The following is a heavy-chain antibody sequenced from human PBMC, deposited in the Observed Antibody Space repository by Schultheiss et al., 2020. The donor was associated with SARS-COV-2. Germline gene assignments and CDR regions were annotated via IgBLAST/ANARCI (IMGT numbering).Heavy chain of an antibody. V-gene: IGHV3-7*01. Sequence: GGSLRLSCAASGFTFSSYWMSWVRQAPGKGLEWVANIKQDGSEKRYVDSVKGRFTISRDNAQNSLFLQMNSLTAEDTAVYYCAGWAMGATTNYWGQGTLVTVSS. J-gene: IGHJ4*02. D-gene: IGHD5-18*01. CDR3: AGWAMGATTNY. CDR2: IKQDGSEK. CDR1: GFTFSSYW.